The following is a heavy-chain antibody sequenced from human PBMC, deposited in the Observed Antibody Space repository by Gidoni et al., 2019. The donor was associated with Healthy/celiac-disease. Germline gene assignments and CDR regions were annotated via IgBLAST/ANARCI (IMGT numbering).Heavy chain of an antibody. D-gene: IGHD7-27*01. CDR3: ARVYKFFSTWVLTPFDY. Sequence: QVQLVQSGAEVKKPGASVKVSCKASGYTFTSYGISWVRQAPGQGLEWMGWISAYNGNTNYAQKLQGRVTMTTDTSTSTAYMELRSLRSDDTAVYYCARVYKFFSTWVLTPFDYWGQGTLVTVSS. V-gene: IGHV1-18*01. J-gene: IGHJ4*02. CDR2: ISAYNGNT. CDR1: GYTFTSYG.